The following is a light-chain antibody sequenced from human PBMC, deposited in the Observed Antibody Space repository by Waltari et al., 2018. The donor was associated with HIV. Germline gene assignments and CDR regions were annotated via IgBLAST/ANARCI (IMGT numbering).Light chain of an antibody. J-gene: IGKJ4*01. CDR1: HGISSY. CDR3: QQLNSYPRT. V-gene: IGKV1-9*01. Sequence: DIQLTQSPSFLSTSVGERVTITCRATHGISSYLAWYQQNPGKAPQLLIYAASTLESGVPSRFSGSGSATEFTLTISSLQPADFATYYCQQLNSYPRTFGGGTKVDFK. CDR2: AAS.